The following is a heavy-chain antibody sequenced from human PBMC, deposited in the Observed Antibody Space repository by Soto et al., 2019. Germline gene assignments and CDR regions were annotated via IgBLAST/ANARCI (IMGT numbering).Heavy chain of an antibody. V-gene: IGHV3-11*01. CDR3: ASLLGTTYYYGMDV. CDR2: ISSSGSTI. CDR1: GFTFSDYY. D-gene: IGHD1-7*01. Sequence: PGRSRRLSCAASGFTFSDYYMSWIRQAPGKGLEWVSYISSSGSTIYYADSVKGRFTISRDNAKNSLYLQMNSLRAEDTAVYYCASLLGTTYYYGMDVWGQGTTVTVSS. J-gene: IGHJ6*02.